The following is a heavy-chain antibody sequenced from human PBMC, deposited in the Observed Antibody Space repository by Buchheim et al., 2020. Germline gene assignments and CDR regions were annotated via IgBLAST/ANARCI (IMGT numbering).Heavy chain of an antibody. Sequence: EVQLVESGGVVVQPGGSLRLSCAASGFTFDDYAMHWVRQAPGKGLEWVSLISWDGGSTYFADSVKGRFTISRDNSKNSLYLQMNSLRAEDTALYYCAKDGADSSGKYYFDYWGQGTL. CDR2: ISWDGGST. CDR3: AKDGADSSGKYYFDY. V-gene: IGHV3-43D*03. J-gene: IGHJ4*02. CDR1: GFTFDDYA. D-gene: IGHD6-19*01.